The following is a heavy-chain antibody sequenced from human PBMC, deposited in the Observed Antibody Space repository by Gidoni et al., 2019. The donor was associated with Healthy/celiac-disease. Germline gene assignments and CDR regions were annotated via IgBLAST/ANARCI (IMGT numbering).Heavy chain of an antibody. J-gene: IGHJ4*02. V-gene: IGHV3-30*18. Sequence: QVQLVESGGGVVQPGRSLRLSCAASGFTFSSYGMHWVRQAPGKGREWVAVISYDGSNKYYADSVKGRLTISRDNSKNTLYLQMNSLRAEDTAVYYCAKTAAEVVVIKLGLDYWGQGTLVTVSS. D-gene: IGHD3-22*01. CDR1: GFTFSSYG. CDR3: AKTAAEVVVIKLGLDY. CDR2: ISYDGSNK.